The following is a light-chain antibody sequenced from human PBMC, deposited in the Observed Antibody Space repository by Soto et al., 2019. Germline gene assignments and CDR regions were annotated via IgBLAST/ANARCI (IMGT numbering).Light chain of an antibody. CDR3: QQANTFALT. V-gene: IGKV1-12*01. Sequence: DIQMTQSPSSVSASVGDRVTITCRASQDINKWLAWYQQKPGTAPKLLIYSASSLYTGVPSRFSGSGSGTDFTLIISSLQPEDFATYYCQQANTFALTFGGGTKVDI. CDR1: QDINKW. CDR2: SAS. J-gene: IGKJ4*01.